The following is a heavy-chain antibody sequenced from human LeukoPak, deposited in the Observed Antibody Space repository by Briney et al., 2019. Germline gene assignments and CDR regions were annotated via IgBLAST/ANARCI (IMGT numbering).Heavy chain of an antibody. CDR1: GFAFSSYA. J-gene: IGHJ4*02. CDR3: ARVVDGSSGWLDY. V-gene: IGHV3-23*01. CDR2: ISGSGGTT. D-gene: IGHD6-19*01. Sequence: PGGSLRLSCAASGFAFSSYAMSWVRRAPGKGLEWVSSISGSGGTTYYADSVKGRLSVSRDNSKNTLYLQMSSLRSEDTAVYYCARVVDGSSGWLDYWGQGTLVTVSS.